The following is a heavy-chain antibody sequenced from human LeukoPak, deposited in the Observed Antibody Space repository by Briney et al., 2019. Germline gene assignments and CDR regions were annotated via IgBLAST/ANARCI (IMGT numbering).Heavy chain of an antibody. CDR2: IYYSWST. V-gene: IGHV4-59*01. CDR1: GGSIISYY. CDR3: ARNTMIVVASAFDI. D-gene: IGHD3-22*01. Sequence: SETLSLTCTVTGGSIISYYWSWIRQPPGKGLEWIGYIYYSWSTNYNPSLKSRVTISVDTSKNQFSLKLSSVTAADTAVYYCARNTMIVVASAFDIWGQGTMVTVSS. J-gene: IGHJ3*02.